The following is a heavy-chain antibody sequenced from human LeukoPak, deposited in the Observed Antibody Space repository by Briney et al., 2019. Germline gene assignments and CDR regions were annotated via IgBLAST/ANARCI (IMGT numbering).Heavy chain of an antibody. J-gene: IGHJ4*02. CDR1: GFIVSTNY. CDR3: ATLNYDFWSGYYSYYFDY. D-gene: IGHD3-3*01. CDR2: IYNDDRT. V-gene: IGHV3-53*01. Sequence: GGSLRLSCVASGFIVSTNYMGWVRQAPGKGLEWVSIIYNDDRTYFADSVKGRFAISRDNSKNTLYLQMNSLRAEDTAVYYCATLNYDFWSGYYSYYFDYWGQGTLVTVSS.